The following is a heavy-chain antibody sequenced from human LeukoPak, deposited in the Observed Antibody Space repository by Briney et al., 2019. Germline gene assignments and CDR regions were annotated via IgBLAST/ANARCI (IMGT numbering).Heavy chain of an antibody. V-gene: IGHV4-30-4*01. CDR2: IYYSGST. CDR1: GGSISSGDYY. CDR3: AKGDRGGYLDFDS. D-gene: IGHD3-22*01. Sequence: SQTLSLTCTVSGGSISSGDYYWSWIRQPPGKGLEWIGYIYYSGSTYYSPSLKSRVTISVDTSKNQFSLKLSSVTAADTAVYYCAKGDRGGYLDFDSWGQGTLVTVSS. J-gene: IGHJ4*02.